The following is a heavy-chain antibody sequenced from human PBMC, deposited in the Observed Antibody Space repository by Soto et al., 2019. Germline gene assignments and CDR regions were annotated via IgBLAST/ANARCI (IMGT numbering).Heavy chain of an antibody. CDR2: IYYSGST. CDR3: ARLNYDILTGYYNQPLPLSFYFDY. Sequence: PSETLSLTCTVSGGSISSYYWSWIRQPPGKGLEWIGYIYYSGSTNYNPSLKSRVTISVDTSKNQFSLKLSSVTAADTAVYYCARLNYDILTGYYNQPLPLSFYFDYWGQGTLVTVSS. CDR1: GGSISSYY. D-gene: IGHD3-9*01. J-gene: IGHJ4*02. V-gene: IGHV4-59*08.